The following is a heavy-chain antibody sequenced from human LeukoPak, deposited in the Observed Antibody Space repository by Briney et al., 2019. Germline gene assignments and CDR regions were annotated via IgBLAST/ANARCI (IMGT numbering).Heavy chain of an antibody. J-gene: IGHJ4*02. V-gene: IGHV1-46*01. CDR2: INPSDGST. D-gene: IGHD1-26*01. Sequence: RASVKVSCKASGYTFTSYYMHWVRQAPGQGLEWMGIINPSDGSTNYAQKFQGRVTMTRDRSRSTVYLELSSLRSEDTAVYYCTRPKDSGSHLFLFDYWGQGTLVTVSS. CDR3: TRPKDSGSHLFLFDY. CDR1: GYTFTSYY.